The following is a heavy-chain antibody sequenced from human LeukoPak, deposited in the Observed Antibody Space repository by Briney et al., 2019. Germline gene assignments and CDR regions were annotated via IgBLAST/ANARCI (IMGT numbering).Heavy chain of an antibody. CDR3: AKGRGWEASYYYYYMDV. CDR2: ISYDGSNK. J-gene: IGHJ6*03. Sequence: GGSLRLSCAASGFTFSSYGMHWVRQAPGKGLEWVAVISYDGSNKYYADSVKGRFTISRDNSKNTLYLQMNSLRAEDTAVYYCAKGRGWEASYYYYYMDVWGKGTTVTISS. V-gene: IGHV3-30*18. CDR1: GFTFSSYG. D-gene: IGHD1-26*01.